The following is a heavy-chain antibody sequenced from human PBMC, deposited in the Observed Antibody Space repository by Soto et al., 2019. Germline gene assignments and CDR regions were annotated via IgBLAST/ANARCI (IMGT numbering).Heavy chain of an antibody. J-gene: IGHJ4*02. CDR1: GFTFSSYS. CDR3: ARDLGEVEVAGTETDY. D-gene: IGHD6-19*01. V-gene: IGHV3-21*01. CDR2: ISSSRSYI. Sequence: GGSLRLSCAASGFTFSSYSMNWVRQAPGKGLEWVSSISSSRSYIYYADSVKGRFTISRDDAKNSLYLQMNSLGAEDKAVYYCARDLGEVEVAGTETDYWGQGTLVTVSS.